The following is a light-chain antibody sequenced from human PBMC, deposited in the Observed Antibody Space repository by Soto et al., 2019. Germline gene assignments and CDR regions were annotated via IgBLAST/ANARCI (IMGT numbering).Light chain of an antibody. V-gene: IGKV1-39*01. CDR2: AAS. CDR3: QQSYSTPPT. J-gene: IGKJ1*01. Sequence: IKLPQSPSSLSASVGERVTITCRESQSISSYLNWYQQKPGKAPKLLIYAASSLQSGVPSRFSGSGSGTDFTLTISSLQPEDFATYYCQQSYSTPPTFGQGTKVEIK. CDR1: QSISSY.